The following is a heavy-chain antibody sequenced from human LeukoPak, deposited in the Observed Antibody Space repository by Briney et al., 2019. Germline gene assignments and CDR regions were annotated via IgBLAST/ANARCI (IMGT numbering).Heavy chain of an antibody. D-gene: IGHD3-10*01. CDR1: GESFKDYY. CDR3: ARGDGYYYGSGYP. V-gene: IGHV4-34*01. Sequence: SETLSLTRAVYGESFKDYYWNWIRQPPGKGLEWIGEINHSGGSNYNPSLKSRVTISVDTSKNQFSLKLSSVTAADTAVYYCARGDGYYYGSGYPWGQGTLVTVSS. J-gene: IGHJ5*02. CDR2: INHSGGS.